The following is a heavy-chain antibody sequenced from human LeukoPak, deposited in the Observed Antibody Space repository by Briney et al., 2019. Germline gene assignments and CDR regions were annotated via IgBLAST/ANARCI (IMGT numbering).Heavy chain of an antibody. J-gene: IGHJ6*03. V-gene: IGHV1-69*13. CDR3: ARDLLRGSGLRLDYYYYYMDV. Sequence: ASVKVSCKASGGTFSSYAISWVRQAPGQELEWMGGIIPIFGTANYAQKFQGRVTITADESTSTAYMELSSLRSEDTAVYYCARDLLRGSGLRLDYYYYYMDVWGKGTTVTISS. D-gene: IGHD5-12*01. CDR2: IIPIFGTA. CDR1: GGTFSSYA.